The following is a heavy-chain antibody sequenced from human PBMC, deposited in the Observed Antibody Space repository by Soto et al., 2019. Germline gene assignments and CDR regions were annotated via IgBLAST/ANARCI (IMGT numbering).Heavy chain of an antibody. V-gene: IGHV3-48*01. CDR1: GFTFSTYS. J-gene: IGHJ6*02. Sequence: EVQLVESGGGLVQPGGSLRVSCAASGFTFSTYSMNWVRQAPGKGLEWVSYISSGSSPIYYADSVKGRFTISRDNAKNSLYLQRNSLRAEDTAVYYCARGASYGMDVWGQGTTVTVSS. CDR2: ISSGSSPI. CDR3: ARGASYGMDV.